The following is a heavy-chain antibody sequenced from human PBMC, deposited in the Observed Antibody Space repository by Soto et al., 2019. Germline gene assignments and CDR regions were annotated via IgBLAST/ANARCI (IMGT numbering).Heavy chain of an antibody. V-gene: IGHV3-64D*06. D-gene: IGHD1-7*01. CDR1: GFTLSTYA. CDR2: INTNGGTT. Sequence: GGSLRLSCSASGFTLSTYAMQWVRQAPGNGLEYVSAINTNGGTTYYADSVKGRFTISRDISKNTLYLQMSSLRVEDTAVYYCVKVAITGTTRNWFDPWGQGTLVTVSS. J-gene: IGHJ5*02. CDR3: VKVAITGTTRNWFDP.